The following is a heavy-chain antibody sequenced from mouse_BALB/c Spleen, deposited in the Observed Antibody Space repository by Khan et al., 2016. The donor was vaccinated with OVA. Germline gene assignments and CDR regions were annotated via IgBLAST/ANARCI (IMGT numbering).Heavy chain of an antibody. CDR2: ISSGDST. CDR1: GFTFSNYA. CDR3: ARDYWFAY. J-gene: IGHJ3*01. V-gene: IGHV5-6-5*01. Sequence: VMLVESGGGLVKPGGSLKLSCAASGFTFSNYAMSWVRQSPEKRLEWVASISSGDSTYYPDSVKGRFTISRDNARNILYLQMSSLRSEDTAMYYCARDYWFAYWGQGTLVTVSA.